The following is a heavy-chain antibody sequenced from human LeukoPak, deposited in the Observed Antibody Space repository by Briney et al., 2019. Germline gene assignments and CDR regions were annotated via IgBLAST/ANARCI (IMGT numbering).Heavy chain of an antibody. CDR1: GYTFTDYY. Sequence: ASVKVSCKVSGYTFTDYYMHWVQQAPGKGLEWMGLVDPEDGETIYAEKFQGRVTITADTSTDTAYMELSSLRSEDTAGYYCATDYVWGSYAYYWGQGTLVTVSS. D-gene: IGHD3-16*01. CDR3: ATDYVWGSYAYY. CDR2: VDPEDGET. J-gene: IGHJ4*02. V-gene: IGHV1-69-2*01.